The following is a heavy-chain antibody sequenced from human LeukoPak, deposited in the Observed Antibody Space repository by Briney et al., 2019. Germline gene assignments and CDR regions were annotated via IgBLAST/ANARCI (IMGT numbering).Heavy chain of an antibody. V-gene: IGHV3-53*01. CDR1: GFTVSTNY. J-gene: IGHJ4*02. CDR3: NFRQDY. Sequence: GGSLRLSCATSGFTVSTNYASWVRQAPGKGLEWVSLIYNDGRADYADSVKGRFAISRDSSKDTVYLQMNSLRADDTAVYYCNFRQDYWGQGILVTVSS. CDR2: IYNDGRA.